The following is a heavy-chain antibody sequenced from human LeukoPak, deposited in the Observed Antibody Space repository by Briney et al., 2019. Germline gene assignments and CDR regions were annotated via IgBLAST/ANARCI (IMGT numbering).Heavy chain of an antibody. Sequence: NSSETLSLTCNVSGGSLTSSYWSWIRQPAGKGLEWIGRLSPSGSTNYNPSLKSRVTMSADTSKNQFSLKLTSVTAADTAVYYCARDPNSALWGQGTLVTVSS. CDR2: LSPSGST. V-gene: IGHV4-4*07. D-gene: IGHD4-23*01. CDR3: ARDPNSAL. J-gene: IGHJ4*02. CDR1: GGSLTSSY.